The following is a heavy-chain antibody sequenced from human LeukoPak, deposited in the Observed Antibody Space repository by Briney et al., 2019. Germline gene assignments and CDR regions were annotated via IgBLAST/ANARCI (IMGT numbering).Heavy chain of an antibody. CDR1: GFTFSSYS. CDR3: AKGKVRAYYFDY. J-gene: IGHJ4*02. V-gene: IGHV3-23*01. Sequence: PGGSLRLSCADSGFTFSSYSMNWVRQAPGKGLEWVSAISGSGGSTYYADSVKGRFTISRDNSKNTLYLQMNSLRAEDTAVYYCAKGKVRAYYFDYWGQGTLVTVSS. CDR2: ISGSGGST.